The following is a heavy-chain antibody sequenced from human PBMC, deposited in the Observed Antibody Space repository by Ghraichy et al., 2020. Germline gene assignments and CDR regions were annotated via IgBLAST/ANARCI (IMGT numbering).Heavy chain of an antibody. CDR2: ISSSSSYI. D-gene: IGHD6-19*01. J-gene: IGHJ1*01. Sequence: GGSLRLSCAASGFTFSTYSMNWVRQAPGKGLEWVSSISSSSSYIYYADSMKGRFTISRDNANNSLYLQMNSLRAEDTAVYYCARGHSSGWFLKLHTEYFQHWGQGALVTVSS. CDR3: ARGHSSGWFLKLHTEYFQH. CDR1: GFTFSTYS. V-gene: IGHV3-21*01.